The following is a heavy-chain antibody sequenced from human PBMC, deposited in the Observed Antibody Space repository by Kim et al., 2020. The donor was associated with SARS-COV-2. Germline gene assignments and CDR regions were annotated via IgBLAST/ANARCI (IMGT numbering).Heavy chain of an antibody. Sequence: PVKGRFAISRDDSKNTLYLQMTSLKTEDTAVYYCTTDIGMVRGVITFDYWGQGTLVTVSS. CDR3: TTDIGMVRGVITFDY. J-gene: IGHJ4*02. D-gene: IGHD3-10*01. V-gene: IGHV3-15*01.